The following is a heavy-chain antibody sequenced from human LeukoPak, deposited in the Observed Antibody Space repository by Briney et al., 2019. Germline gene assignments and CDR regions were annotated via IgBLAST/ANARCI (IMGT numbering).Heavy chain of an antibody. J-gene: IGHJ4*02. V-gene: IGHV4-34*01. CDR3: ARVVVDYYDSSGYYYAVDY. CDR1: GGSFSGYY. CDR2: INHSGST. Sequence: SETLSLTCAVYGGSFSGYYWSWIRQPPGKGLEWIGEINHSGSTNYNPSLKSRVTISVDTSKNQFSLRLSSVTAADTAVYYCARVVVDYYDSSGYYYAVDYWGQGTLVTVSS. D-gene: IGHD3-22*01.